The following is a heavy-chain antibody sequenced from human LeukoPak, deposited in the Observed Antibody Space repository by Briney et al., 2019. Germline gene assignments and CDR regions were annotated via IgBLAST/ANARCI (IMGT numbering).Heavy chain of an antibody. CDR3: ARAGVTNQLGETYWYFDL. V-gene: IGHV3-7*01. CDR1: GFSFSKAW. CDR2: IEKDGSAT. J-gene: IGHJ2*01. D-gene: IGHD1-1*01. Sequence: GGSLRLSCAASGFSFSKAWMTWGRQAPGKGPEWVAKIEKDGSATYYVDSMKGRFTVSRDNAANSLYLQMSNLGVEDTAVYSCARAGVTNQLGETYWYFDLWGRGTLVTVSS.